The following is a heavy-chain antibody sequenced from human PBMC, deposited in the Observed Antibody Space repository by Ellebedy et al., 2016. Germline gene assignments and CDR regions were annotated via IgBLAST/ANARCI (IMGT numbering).Heavy chain of an antibody. J-gene: IGHJ5*02. Sequence: GESLKISXAASGFTFSSYAMHWVRQAPGKGLEWVAVISYDGSNKYYADSVKGRFTISRDNSKNTLYLQMNSLRAEDTAVYYCARDIEPNWFDPWGQGTLVTVSS. CDR1: GFTFSSYA. CDR3: ARDIEPNWFDP. D-gene: IGHD1-14*01. V-gene: IGHV3-30-3*01. CDR2: ISYDGSNK.